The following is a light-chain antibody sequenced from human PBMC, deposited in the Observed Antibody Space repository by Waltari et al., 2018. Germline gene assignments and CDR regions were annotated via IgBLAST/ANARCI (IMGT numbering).Light chain of an antibody. CDR1: SSDVGGYHY. CDR3: CSYAGSSTLR. Sequence: QSALTQPASVSGSPGPSITISCTGPSSDVGGYHYVSWYQQHPGKAPKLMIYDVSKRPSGVSNRFSGSKSGNTASLTISGLQAEDEADYYCCSYAGSSTLRFGGGTKLTVL. CDR2: DVS. V-gene: IGLV2-23*02. J-gene: IGLJ2*01.